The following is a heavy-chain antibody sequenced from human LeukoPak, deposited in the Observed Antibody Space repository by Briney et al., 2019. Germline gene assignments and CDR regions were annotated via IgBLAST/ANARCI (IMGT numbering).Heavy chain of an antibody. V-gene: IGHV1-69*13. CDR2: IIPIFGTA. Sequence: SVKVSCKASGGTSSSYAISWVRQAPGQGLEWMGGIIPIFGTANYAQKFQGRVTITADESTSTAYMEPSSLRSEDTAVYYCARGAGSGSYYDYFDYWGQGTLVTVSS. D-gene: IGHD3-10*01. CDR3: ARGAGSGSYYDYFDY. CDR1: GGTSSSYA. J-gene: IGHJ4*02.